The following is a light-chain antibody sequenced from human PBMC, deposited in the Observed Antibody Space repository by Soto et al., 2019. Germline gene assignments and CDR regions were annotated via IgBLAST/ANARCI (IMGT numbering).Light chain of an antibody. V-gene: IGLV2-14*03. CDR2: DVS. CDR1: SSDVGGYNY. Sequence: QSALTQTASVSGSPGQSITISSTGTSSDVGGYNYVSWYQQHPGEAPKLMIYDVSDRPSGVSNRFSASKSGNTASLTISGLQPEDEADYFCCSYTSSSTPWVFGTGTKVTVL. CDR3: CSYTSSSTPWV. J-gene: IGLJ1*01.